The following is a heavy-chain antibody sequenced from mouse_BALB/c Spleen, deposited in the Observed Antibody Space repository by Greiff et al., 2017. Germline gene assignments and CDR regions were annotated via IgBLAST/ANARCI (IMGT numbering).Heavy chain of an antibody. CDR1: GYTFTDYA. J-gene: IGHJ4*01. CDR2: ISTYYGNT. D-gene: IGHD2-4*01. CDR3: ARGSTMTYMDY. Sequence: QVQLQQSGPELVRPGVSVKISCKGSGYTFTDYAMHWVKQSHAKSLEWIGVISTYYGNTNYNQKFKGKATMTVDKSSSTAYMELARLTSEDSAIYYCARGSTMTYMDYWGQGTSVTVSS. V-gene: IGHV1-67*01.